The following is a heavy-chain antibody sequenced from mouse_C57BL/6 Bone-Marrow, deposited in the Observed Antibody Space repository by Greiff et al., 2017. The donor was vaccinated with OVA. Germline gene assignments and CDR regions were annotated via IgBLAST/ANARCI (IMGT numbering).Heavy chain of an antibody. J-gene: IGHJ2*01. V-gene: IGHV5-6*01. CDR3: ARQGDGNSYYFGY. CDR1: GFTFSSYG. Sequence: EVKLVESGGDLVKPGGSLKLSCAASGFTFSSYGMSWVRQTPDKRLEWVATISSGGSYTYYPDSVKGRFTISRDNAKNTLYLQMSSLKSEDTAMYYCARQGDGNSYYFGYWGHGTTLTVSS. CDR2: ISSGGSYT. D-gene: IGHD2-1*01.